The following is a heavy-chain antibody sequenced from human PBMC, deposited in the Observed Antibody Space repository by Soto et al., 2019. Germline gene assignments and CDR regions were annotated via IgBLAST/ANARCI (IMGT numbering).Heavy chain of an antibody. V-gene: IGHV3-7*01. CDR1: GFTFSNYW. D-gene: IGHD2-15*01. CDR2: IKEDGSEK. Sequence: GGALRLSCAASGFTFSNYWMTWVRQAPGKGLEWVANIKEDGSEKHYVDSVKGRFTISRDNAKNSLYLQMNSLRVEDTAVYFCSRDVVVGAKALNYWGQGALVTVS. CDR3: SRDVVVGAKALNY. J-gene: IGHJ4*02.